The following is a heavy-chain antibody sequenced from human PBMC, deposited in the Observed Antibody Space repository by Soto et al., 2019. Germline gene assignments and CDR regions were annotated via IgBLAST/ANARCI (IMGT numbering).Heavy chain of an antibody. CDR1: GSTFSRNA. D-gene: IGHD2-21*01. J-gene: IGHJ6*01. CDR2: IIPIFGTA. V-gene: IGHV1-69*13. Sequence: AVKPCCEARGSTFSRNAIRWLRQAPGQGLEWMGWIIPIFGTANYAQKFQGRVTITAEESTSTAYMELSSLRSEDTAVYYCAIDQHATIYHCMFVWG. CDR3: AIDQHATIYHCMFV.